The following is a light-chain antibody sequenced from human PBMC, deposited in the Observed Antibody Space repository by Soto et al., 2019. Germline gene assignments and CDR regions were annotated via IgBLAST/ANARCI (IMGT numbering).Light chain of an antibody. J-gene: IGLJ1*01. Sequence: QSALTQPASVSGSPGQSIIISCTGTSIDAGSYHVVSWYQQHPGKAPQLTIFEGSRRPSGVSNRFSGSKSGNTASLTISDLQTEDEADYYCCAFAGSDISYVFGSGTKLTVL. V-gene: IGLV2-23*01. CDR1: SIDAGSYHV. CDR2: EGS. CDR3: CAFAGSDISYV.